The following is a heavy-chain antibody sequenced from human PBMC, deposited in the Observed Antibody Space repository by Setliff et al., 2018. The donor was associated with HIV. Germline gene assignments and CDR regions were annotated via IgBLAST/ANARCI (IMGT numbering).Heavy chain of an antibody. D-gene: IGHD3-22*01. CDR1: GGTFSSYA. Sequence: ASVKVSCKASGGTFSSYAISWVRQAPGQGLEWMGWISAYNGNTNYAQKLQGRVTMTTDTSTSTAYMELRSLRSDDTAVYYCASDFYDSSGYYGRARASYYYYGMDVWGQGTTVTVSS. CDR3: ASDFYDSSGYYGRARASYYYYGMDV. J-gene: IGHJ6*02. V-gene: IGHV1-18*01. CDR2: ISAYNGNT.